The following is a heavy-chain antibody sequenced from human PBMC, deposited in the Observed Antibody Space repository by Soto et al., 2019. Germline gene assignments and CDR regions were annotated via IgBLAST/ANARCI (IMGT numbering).Heavy chain of an antibody. CDR1: GYSFTKYA. J-gene: IGHJ4*02. D-gene: IGHD3-22*01. CDR3: ARGGYFDSSNYLAY. V-gene: IGHV1-3*01. CDR2: INPGNGNT. Sequence: ASVKVSCKASGYSFTKYAISWVRQAPGRGLEWMGWINPGNGNTKYSQQFQGRVIIDRDTSASTAYMELSSLRSEDTAVYYCARGGYFDSSNYLAYWGLGTLVTV.